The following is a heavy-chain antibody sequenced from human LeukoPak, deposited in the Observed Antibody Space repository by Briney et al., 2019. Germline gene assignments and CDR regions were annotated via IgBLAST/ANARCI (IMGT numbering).Heavy chain of an antibody. CDR3: ARLRKFRYDILTGLIDY. CDR2: IYYSGST. J-gene: IGHJ4*02. CDR1: GGSISSSSYY. V-gene: IGHV4-39*01. D-gene: IGHD3-9*01. Sequence: SETLSLTCTVSGGSISSSSYYWGWIRQPPGKGLEWIGSIYYSGSTYYNPSLKSRVTISVDTSKNQFSLKLSSVTAADTAVYYCARLRKFRYDILTGLIDYWGQGTLVTVSS.